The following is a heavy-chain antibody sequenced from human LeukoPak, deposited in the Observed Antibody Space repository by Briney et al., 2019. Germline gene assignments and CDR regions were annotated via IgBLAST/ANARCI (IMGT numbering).Heavy chain of an antibody. D-gene: IGHD3-22*01. J-gene: IGHJ4*02. CDR2: MNPNSGNT. CDR1: GYTFTSYG. Sequence: ASVKVSCKASGYTFTSYGINWVRQATGQGLEWMGWMNPNSGNTGYAQKFQGRVTMTRNTSISTAYMELSSLRSEDTAVYYRARGSYYYDSSGYYLSPHSDYWGQGTLVTVSS. V-gene: IGHV1-8*01. CDR3: ARGSYYYDSSGYYLSPHSDY.